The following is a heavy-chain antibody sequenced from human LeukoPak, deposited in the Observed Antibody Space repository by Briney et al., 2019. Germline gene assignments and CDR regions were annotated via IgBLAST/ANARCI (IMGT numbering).Heavy chain of an antibody. CDR2: ISYDGSNK. D-gene: IGHD3-10*01. J-gene: IGHJ4*02. CDR1: GFTFSSYA. Sequence: GRSLRLSCAASGFTFSSYAMHWVRQAPGKGLEWVAVISYDGSNKYYADSVKGRFTISRDNSKNTLYLQMNSLRAEDTAVYYCARGPRVRGVIINYWGQGTLVTVSS. CDR3: ARGPRVRGVIINY. V-gene: IGHV3-30-3*01.